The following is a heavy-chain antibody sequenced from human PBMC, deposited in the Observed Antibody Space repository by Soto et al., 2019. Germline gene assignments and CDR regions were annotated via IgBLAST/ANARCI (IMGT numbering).Heavy chain of an antibody. CDR3: ARDQGGYGIIDY. CDR2: IWYDGSNK. V-gene: IGHV3-33*01. J-gene: IGHJ4*02. CDR1: GFTFSSYG. Sequence: QVQLVESGGGVVQPGRSLRLSCAASGFTFSSYGMHWVRQAPGKGLEWVAVIWYDGSNKYYADSVKGRFTISRDNSKNTLYLQMNSLRAEDTAVYYCARDQGGYGIIDYWGQGTLVTVSS. D-gene: IGHD3-16*01.